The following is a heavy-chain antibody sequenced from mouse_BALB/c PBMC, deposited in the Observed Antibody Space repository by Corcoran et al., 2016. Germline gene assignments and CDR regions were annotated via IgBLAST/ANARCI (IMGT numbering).Heavy chain of an antibody. V-gene: IGHV14-3*02. Sequence: EVQLQQSGAELVKPGASVKLSCTASGFNIKDTYMHWVKQRPEQGLEWIGRIDPANGNTKYGPKFQGKATITADTSSNTAYLQLSSLTSEDTAVYYCARKYGKGIYVDYWGQGTTLTVSS. D-gene: IGHD2-10*02. CDR1: GFNIKDTY. CDR3: ARKYGKGIYVDY. CDR2: IDPANGNT. J-gene: IGHJ2*01.